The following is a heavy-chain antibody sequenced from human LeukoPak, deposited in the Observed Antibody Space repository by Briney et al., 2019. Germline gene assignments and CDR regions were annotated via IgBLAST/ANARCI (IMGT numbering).Heavy chain of an antibody. Sequence: PGGSLRLSCAVSGFTFSGFWMSWSRQAPGKGLEWVASINSDGSEGYYADSVKGRFSISRDNARNSVYLQMASLRVEDTAVYYCARDPAEWELLLDYWGQGTLVTVSS. CDR1: GFTFSGFW. CDR2: INSDGSEG. CDR3: ARDPAEWELLLDY. J-gene: IGHJ4*02. V-gene: IGHV3-7*01. D-gene: IGHD1-26*01.